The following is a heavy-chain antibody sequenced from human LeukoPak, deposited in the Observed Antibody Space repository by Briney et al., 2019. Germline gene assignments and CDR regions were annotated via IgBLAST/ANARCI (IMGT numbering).Heavy chain of an antibody. J-gene: IGHJ4*02. CDR3: AKDDAWLRFGE. D-gene: IGHD3-10*01. V-gene: IGHV3-23*01. CDR1: GFTFSNHG. Sequence: GGTLRLSCAASGFTFSNHGMNWVRQAPGKGLEWVSGISPSGDITYYADSVKGRFTISRDNSKNMVYLQVISLTAEDTAVYYCAKDDAWLRFGEWSQGTLVTVSA. CDR2: ISPSGDIT.